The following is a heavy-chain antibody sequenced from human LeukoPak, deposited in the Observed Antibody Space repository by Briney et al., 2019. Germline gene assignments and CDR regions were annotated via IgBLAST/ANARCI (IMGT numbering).Heavy chain of an antibody. D-gene: IGHD6-13*01. Sequence: GGSLRLSCAASGFTFSDYTMQWVRQAPGKGLEWVALLPPDGSYQYYADSLKGRFTISRDNFKNALYLQMNSLRLEDTAVYYCARGLHDRSWYGANWGQEPCSASPQ. CDR1: GFTFSDYT. V-gene: IGHV3-30*04. CDR2: LPPDGSYQ. J-gene: IGHJ4*01. CDR3: ARGLHDRSWYGAN.